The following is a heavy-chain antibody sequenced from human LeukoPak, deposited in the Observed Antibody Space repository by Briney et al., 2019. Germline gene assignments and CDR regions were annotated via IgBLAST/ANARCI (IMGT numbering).Heavy chain of an antibody. D-gene: IGHD3-10*01. J-gene: IGHJ6*03. V-gene: IGHV1-18*01. CDR1: GYTFTSYH. CDR2: ISAYNGNT. CDR3: ARVPSIYGSGSYYYYYYMDV. Sequence: ASVKVSCKASGYTFTSYHITWVRQAPGQGLEWMGWISAYNGNTNYAQKLQGRVTMTTDTSTSTAYMELRSLRSDDTAVYYCARVPSIYGSGSYYYYYYMDVWGKGATVTISS.